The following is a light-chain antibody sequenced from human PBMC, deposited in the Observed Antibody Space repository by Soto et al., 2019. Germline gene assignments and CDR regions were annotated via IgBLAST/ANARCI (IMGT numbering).Light chain of an antibody. CDR1: QSVSSN. CDR3: QQYNNWLRT. V-gene: IGKV3-15*01. CDR2: GAS. Sequence: EIVMTQSPATLSVSRGERATLSCRASQSVSSNLAWYQQKPVQAPRLLIYGASTRATGIPARFSGSGSGTEFTLTISSLQSEDFAVYYCQQYNNWLRTFGQGTKVDIK. J-gene: IGKJ1*01.